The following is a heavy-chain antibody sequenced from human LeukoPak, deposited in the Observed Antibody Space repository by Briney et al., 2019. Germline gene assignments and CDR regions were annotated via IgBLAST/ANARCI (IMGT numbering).Heavy chain of an antibody. V-gene: IGHV3-33*08. CDR3: AREGWLQYFDY. CDR1: GLIFRDFW. D-gene: IGHD5-24*01. J-gene: IGHJ4*02. CDR2: IWYDGSNK. Sequence: GGSLRLSCVVSGLIFRDFWMTWVRQAPGKGLEWVAVIWYDGSNKYYADSVKGRFTISRDNSKNTLYLQMNSLRAEDTAVYYCAREGWLQYFDYWGQGTLVTVSS.